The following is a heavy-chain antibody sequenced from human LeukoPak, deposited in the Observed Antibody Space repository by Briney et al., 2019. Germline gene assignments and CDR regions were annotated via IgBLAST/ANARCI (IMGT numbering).Heavy chain of an antibody. Sequence: GGSLRLSCAASGFTFTSYGMHWVRQAPGKGLEWVALISSDGNNKYYADSVKGRFSISRGNSENTLYLQMNGLRVEDTAVYYCARIGYSISWSGDYWGQGSLVTVSS. CDR1: GFTFTSYG. J-gene: IGHJ4*02. CDR3: ARIGYSISWSGDY. CDR2: ISSDGNNK. V-gene: IGHV3-30*03. D-gene: IGHD6-13*01.